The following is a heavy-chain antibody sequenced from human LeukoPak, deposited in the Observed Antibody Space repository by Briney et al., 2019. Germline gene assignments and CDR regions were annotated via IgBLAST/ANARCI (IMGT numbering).Heavy chain of an antibody. CDR2: IIPIFGTA. Sequence: SVKVSCKASGGTFSSYAISGVRQAPGQGLEWMGGIIPIFGTANYAQKFQGRLTITTDESTSTAYMELSSLRSEDTAVYYCARGSGDDYSNYWGVFDYWGQGTLVTVSS. CDR3: ARGSGDDYSNYWGVFDY. V-gene: IGHV1-69*05. D-gene: IGHD4-11*01. J-gene: IGHJ4*02. CDR1: GGTFSSYA.